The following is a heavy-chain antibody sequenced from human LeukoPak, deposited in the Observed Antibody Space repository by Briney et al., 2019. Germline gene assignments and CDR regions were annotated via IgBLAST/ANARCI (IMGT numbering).Heavy chain of an antibody. D-gene: IGHD3-22*01. CDR3: APWDYDSSGYPRSWFDP. J-gene: IGHJ5*02. V-gene: IGHV4-34*01. CDR1: GGSFSGYY. CDR2: INHSGST. Sequence: SETLSLTCAVHGGSFSGYYWSWIRQPPGKGLEWIGEINHSGSTNYNPSLKSRVTISVDTSKNQFSLKLSSVTAADTAVYYCAPWDYDSSGYPRSWFDPWGQGTLVTVSS.